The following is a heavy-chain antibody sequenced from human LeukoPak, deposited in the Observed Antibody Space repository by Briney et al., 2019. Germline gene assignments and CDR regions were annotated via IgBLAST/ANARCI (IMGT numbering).Heavy chain of an antibody. J-gene: IGHJ4*02. D-gene: IGHD6-25*01. V-gene: IGHV3-7*03. CDR3: ARDLYNSASR. CDR1: GFTFSSSW. Sequence: PGGSLRLSCAASGFTFSSSWMTWVHQAPGKGLEWVANIKQDGGEKYYVDSVKGRFTISRDNAKNSLYLQMNSLRADDTAVYYCARDLYNSASRWGQGTLVTVSS. CDR2: IKQDGGEK.